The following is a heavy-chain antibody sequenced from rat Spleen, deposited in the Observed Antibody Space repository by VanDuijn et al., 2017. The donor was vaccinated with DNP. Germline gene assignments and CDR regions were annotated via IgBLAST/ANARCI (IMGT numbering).Heavy chain of an antibody. J-gene: IGHJ4*01. CDR3: ASHPSGPYVMDA. Sequence: QVQLKESGPGLVQPSQTLSLTCTVSGFSLSSYGVGWVRQPPGKGLEWIAAISSGGSTYYNSALKSRLTISRDTSKSQVFLKMNSLQTEDTAMYFCASHPSGPYVMDAWGQGTSVTVSS. CDR2: ISSGGST. V-gene: IGHV2S12*01. D-gene: IGHD4-3*01. CDR1: GFSLSSYG.